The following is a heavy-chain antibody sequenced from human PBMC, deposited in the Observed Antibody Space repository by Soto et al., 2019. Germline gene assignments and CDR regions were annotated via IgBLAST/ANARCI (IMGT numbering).Heavy chain of an antibody. D-gene: IGHD3-3*01. J-gene: IGHJ4*02. V-gene: IGHV1-46*01. Sequence: GASVKVSCKASGYTFTSYYMHWVRQAPGQGLEWMGIINPSGGSTSYAQKFQGRVTMTRDTSTSTAYMELSSLRSEDTAVYYCAREAPGNDFWSGSLSYFDERGQRTPVTVSS. CDR3: AREAPGNDFWSGSLSYFDE. CDR2: INPSGGST. CDR1: GYTFTSYY.